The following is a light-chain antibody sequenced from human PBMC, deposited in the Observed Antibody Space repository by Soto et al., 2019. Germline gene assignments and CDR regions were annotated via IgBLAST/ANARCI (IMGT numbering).Light chain of an antibody. J-gene: IGKJ4*01. Sequence: EIVLTQSPTLSLSPGERATLSCRASQSVSSYLAWYQQKPGQAPRLLIYDASNRATGIPARFSGSGSGTDFTLTISSLEPEDFAVYYCQQRSNWPLTFGGGTKVEIK. CDR2: DAS. CDR1: QSVSSY. CDR3: QQRSNWPLT. V-gene: IGKV3-11*01.